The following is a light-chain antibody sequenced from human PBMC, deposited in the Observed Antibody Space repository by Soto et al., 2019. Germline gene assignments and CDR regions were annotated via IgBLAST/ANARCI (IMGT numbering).Light chain of an antibody. J-gene: IGLJ2*01. CDR3: SSYSSSNTLAG. V-gene: IGLV2-14*01. CDR1: SSDVGGYNY. Sequence: QSALTQPASVSGSPGQSITISCTGTSSDVGGYNYVSWYQQHPGKAPKLMIYEVSNRPSGVSNRFSGSKSDNTASLTISGLQAEDEADDYYSSYSSSNTLAGFGGVTKLTVL. CDR2: EVS.